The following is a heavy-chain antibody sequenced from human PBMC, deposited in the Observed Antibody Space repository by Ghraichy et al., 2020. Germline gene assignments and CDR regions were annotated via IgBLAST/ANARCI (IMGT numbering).Heavy chain of an antibody. CDR3: ASSRVPYGLDV. V-gene: IGHV3-7*01. J-gene: IGHJ6*02. CDR2: IKQDESEK. CDR1: GFTFSSYW. Sequence: GGSLRLSCAASGFTFSSYWMSWVRQAPGKGLEWVANIKQDESEKYFVDSVKGRFTISRDNVKNSLYLQMNSLRVEDTALYYCASSRVPYGLDVWGQGTTVTVSS. D-gene: IGHD2-2*01.